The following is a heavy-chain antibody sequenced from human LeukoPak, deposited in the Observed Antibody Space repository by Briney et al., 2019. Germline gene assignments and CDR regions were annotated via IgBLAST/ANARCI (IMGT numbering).Heavy chain of an antibody. CDR3: AKLIPPVDCSRTSCYGFDY. CDR2: ITASGGDT. V-gene: IGHV3-23*01. D-gene: IGHD2-2*01. Sequence: GGSLRLSCAASGLTFRTYTMTWVRQAPGKGLEWVSAITASGGDTYYGDPVKGRFTISRDNSKNTMYLQMHSLRAEDAAIYYCAKLIPPVDCSRTSCYGFDYWGQGTLVTVSS. J-gene: IGHJ4*02. CDR1: GLTFRTYT.